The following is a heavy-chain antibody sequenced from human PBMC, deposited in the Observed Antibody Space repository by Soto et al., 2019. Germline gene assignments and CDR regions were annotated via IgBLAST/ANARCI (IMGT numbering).Heavy chain of an antibody. Sequence: QVQLVQSGAEVKKPGASVKVSCKASEYTFTSYDINWVRQATGQGLEWMGWMNPNSGNTGYAQKFQGRVTMTRNTSISTAYMELRSLRSEDTAVYYCARWPDGYYYYGMDVWGQGTTVTVSS. CDR1: EYTFTSYD. J-gene: IGHJ6*02. CDR3: ARWPDGYYYYGMDV. CDR2: MNPNSGNT. V-gene: IGHV1-8*01.